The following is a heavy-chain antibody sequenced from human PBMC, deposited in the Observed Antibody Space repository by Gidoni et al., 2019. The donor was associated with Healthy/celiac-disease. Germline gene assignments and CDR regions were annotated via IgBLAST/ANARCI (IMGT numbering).Heavy chain of an antibody. Sequence: QVQLVQSGAEVKKPGASVKVSCTASGYSLTGYAVHWVRQAPGQRLEWMGWITAGNGNTKYSQKFQGRVTITGDTSASTVYMELSSLRSEDTAVYYCAREMVIVPAAAFDYWGQGTLVTVSS. J-gene: IGHJ4*02. CDR1: GYSLTGYA. CDR2: ITAGNGNT. V-gene: IGHV1-3*01. CDR3: AREMVIVPAAAFDY. D-gene: IGHD2-2*01.